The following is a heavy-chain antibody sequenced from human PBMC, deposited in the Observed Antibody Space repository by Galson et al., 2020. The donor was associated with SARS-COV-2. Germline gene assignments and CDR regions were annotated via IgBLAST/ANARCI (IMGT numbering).Heavy chain of an antibody. Sequence: ASVKVSCKASGYTFTNYDINWVRQATGQGLEWMGWMHPKSGNTGYVQKFQGRVTMTRDTSISTAYMELSSLRYEDTAVYYCARGWERGFSYGNWFDPWGQGTLVTVSS. V-gene: IGHV1-8*01. CDR2: MHPKSGNT. CDR1: GYTFTNYD. CDR3: ARGWERGFSYGNWFDP. D-gene: IGHD5-18*01. J-gene: IGHJ5*02.